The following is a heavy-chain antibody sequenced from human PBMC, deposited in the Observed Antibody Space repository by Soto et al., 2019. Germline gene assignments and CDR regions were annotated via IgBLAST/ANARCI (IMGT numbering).Heavy chain of an antibody. D-gene: IGHD2-21*01. CDR3: ARGAYSGGDTGFDY. CDR2: TYYRSKWYN. V-gene: IGHV6-1*01. J-gene: IGHJ4*02. Sequence: QTLSLTCAISGDSVSSNSAAWNWIRQSPSRGLEWLGRTYYRSKWYNDYAVSVKSRITINPDTSKNQFSLQLNSVTPEDTAVYYCARGAYSGGDTGFDYWGQGTLVTVSS. CDR1: GDSVSSNSAA.